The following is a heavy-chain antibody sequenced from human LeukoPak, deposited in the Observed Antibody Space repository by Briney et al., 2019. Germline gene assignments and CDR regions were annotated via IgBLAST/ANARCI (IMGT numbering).Heavy chain of an antibody. CDR3: ARELGYSYGHPLGY. CDR2: IYHSGST. J-gene: IGHJ4*02. D-gene: IGHD5-18*01. CDR1: GGSISSGGYS. Sequence: PSETLSLTCAVSGGSISSGGYSWSWIRQPPGKGLEWIGYIYHSGSTYYNPSLKSRVTISVDRSKNQFSLKLSSVTAADTAVYYCARELGYSYGHPLGYWGQGTLVTVSS. V-gene: IGHV4-30-2*01.